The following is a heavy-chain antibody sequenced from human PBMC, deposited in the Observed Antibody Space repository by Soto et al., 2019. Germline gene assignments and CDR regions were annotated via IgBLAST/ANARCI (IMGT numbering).Heavy chain of an antibody. J-gene: IGHJ4*02. D-gene: IGHD3-10*01. CDR2: ISGSGTTI. Sequence: QVQLVESGGGLVKPGGSLRLSCGASGFSFSDHYMTWIRQAPGKGLEWVSYISGSGTTIYYADSVKGRFTVSRDNAKNSLYLQMNSLRVEDTAVYYCAGDAHYYTSDYWGQGTLVTVSS. CDR1: GFSFSDHY. CDR3: AGDAHYYTSDY. V-gene: IGHV3-11*01.